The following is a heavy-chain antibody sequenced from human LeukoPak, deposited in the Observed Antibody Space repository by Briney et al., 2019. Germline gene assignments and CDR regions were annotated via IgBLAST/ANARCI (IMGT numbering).Heavy chain of an antibody. CDR3: AKDLATSAAGNAEYFQH. J-gene: IGHJ1*01. CDR2: ISGSGGST. V-gene: IGHV3-23*01. CDR1: GYSISSAYY. Sequence: PSETLSLTCTVSGYSISSAYYWGWIRQPPGKGLEWDSAISGSGGSTYYADSVKGRFTISRDNSKNTLYLQMNSLRAEDTAVYYCAKDLATSAAGNAEYFQHWGQGTLVTVSS. D-gene: IGHD6-13*01.